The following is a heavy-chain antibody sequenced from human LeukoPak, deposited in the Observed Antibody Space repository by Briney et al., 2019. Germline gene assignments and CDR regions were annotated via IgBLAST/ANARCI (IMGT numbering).Heavy chain of an antibody. V-gene: IGHV3-23*01. CDR3: ARTIVVVPAAYPWYFDY. J-gene: IGHJ4*02. D-gene: IGHD2-2*01. CDR1: GFTFSSYA. CDR2: ISGSGGST. Sequence: GGSLRLSCAASGFTFSSYAMSWVRQAPGKGLEWVSAISGSGGSTYYADSVKGRFTISRDNSKNTLYLQMNSLRAEDTAVYYCARTIVVVPAAYPWYFDYWGQGTLVTVSS.